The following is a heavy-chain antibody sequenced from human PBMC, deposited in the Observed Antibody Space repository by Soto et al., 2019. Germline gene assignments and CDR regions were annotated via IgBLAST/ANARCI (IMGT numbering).Heavy chain of an antibody. CDR1: GGSVSSGSYY. J-gene: IGHJ4*02. Sequence: SETLSLTCAVYGGSVSSGSYYWSWIRQPPGKGLEWIGEMSHSGGTHFNPSLKSRVTISVDTSKNQFSLKMSFVTAADTALYYLAFVGGGTERTVFYSFDCWGQGKTVTVSS. V-gene: IGHV4-61*01. D-gene: IGHD2-21*01. CDR2: MSHSGGT. CDR3: AFVGGGTERTVFYSFDC.